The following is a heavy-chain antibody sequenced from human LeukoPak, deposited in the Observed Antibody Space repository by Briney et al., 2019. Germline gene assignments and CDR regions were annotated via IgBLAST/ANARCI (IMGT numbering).Heavy chain of an antibody. V-gene: IGHV3-21*01. J-gene: IGHJ4*01. CDR3: ARRSPNYYFDY. Sequence: SGGSLRLSCAASGFTFSNYNMNWVRQAPGKGLEWVSSISSSNNYIYYADSVKGRFTISRDNAKNSLYLQMNSLRAEDTAVYYCARRSPNYYFDYWGHGTPVTVSS. CDR2: ISSSNNYI. CDR1: GFTFSNYN.